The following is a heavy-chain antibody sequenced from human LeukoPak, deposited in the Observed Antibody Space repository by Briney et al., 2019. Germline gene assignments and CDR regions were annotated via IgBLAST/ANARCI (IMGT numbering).Heavy chain of an antibody. CDR3: ARNNYYARDY. D-gene: IGHD1-26*01. J-gene: IGHJ4*02. Sequence: XGLEWVADVVQDGSDKYYVDSVKGRFTISRDNAKNSLYLQMNSLRAEDTAVYYCARNNYYARDYWGQGTLVIVSS. V-gene: IGHV3-7*03. CDR2: VVQDGSDK.